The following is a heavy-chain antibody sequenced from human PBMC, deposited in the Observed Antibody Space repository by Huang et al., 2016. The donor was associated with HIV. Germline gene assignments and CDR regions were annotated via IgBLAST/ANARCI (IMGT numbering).Heavy chain of an antibody. CDR3: ARGGPVGYFNL. V-gene: IGHV3-21*01. J-gene: IGHJ4*03. Sequence: EVQLEESGGALVKPGGSLRLSCAATGFLFTTFTMHWVRQAPGKGLEWVSSISGSGSSIYDADAVKGRFTISRDNTKKSLYLQMSSRSVDDTAFYFCARGGPVGYFNLWGHGTLVSVSS. CDR1: GFLFTTFT. CDR2: ISGSGSSI. D-gene: IGHD2-15*01.